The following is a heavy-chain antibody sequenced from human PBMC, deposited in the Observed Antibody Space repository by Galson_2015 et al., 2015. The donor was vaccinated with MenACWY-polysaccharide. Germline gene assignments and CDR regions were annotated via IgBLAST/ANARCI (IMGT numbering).Heavy chain of an antibody. V-gene: IGHV3-23*01. CDR2: ISNSGGST. Sequence: SLRLSCAASGFTFSSYAMNWVRQAPGKGLEWVSAISNSGGSTYYADSVKGRFTISRDNSKNTLLLQMNSLRAEDTAVYYCAKDKGGGGYWGNPKIDFWGQGTLVTVSS. CDR1: GFTFSSYA. CDR3: AKDKGGGGYWGNPKIDF. D-gene: IGHD1-26*01. J-gene: IGHJ4*02.